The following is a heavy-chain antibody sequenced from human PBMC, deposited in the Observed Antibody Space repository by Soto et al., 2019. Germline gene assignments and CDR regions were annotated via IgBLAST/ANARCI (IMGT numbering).Heavy chain of an antibody. J-gene: IGHJ6*02. CDR3: ATTPHSSGYYPQDYYYYGMDV. D-gene: IGHD3-22*01. Sequence: QLQLQESGPGLVKPSETLSLTCTVSGGSISSSSYYWGWIRQPPGKGLEWIGSIYYSGSTYYNPSLKSRVTISVDTSKNQFSLKLSSVTAADTAVYYCATTPHSSGYYPQDYYYYGMDVWGQGTTVTVSS. V-gene: IGHV4-39*01. CDR1: GGSISSSSYY. CDR2: IYYSGST.